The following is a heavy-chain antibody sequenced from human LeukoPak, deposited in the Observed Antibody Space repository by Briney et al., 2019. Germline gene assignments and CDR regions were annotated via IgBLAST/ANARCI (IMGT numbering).Heavy chain of an antibody. D-gene: IGHD3-10*01. J-gene: IGHJ5*02. CDR3: ARDNYGSGSLLLDNWFDP. CDR2: IYYSGST. CDR1: GGSISSYY. V-gene: IGHV4-59*01. Sequence: PSETLSLTCTVSGGSISSYYWSWIRQPPGKGLEWIGYIYYSGSTNYNLSLKSRVTISVDTSKNQFSLKLSSVTAADTAVYYCARDNYGSGSLLLDNWFDPWGQGTLVTVSS.